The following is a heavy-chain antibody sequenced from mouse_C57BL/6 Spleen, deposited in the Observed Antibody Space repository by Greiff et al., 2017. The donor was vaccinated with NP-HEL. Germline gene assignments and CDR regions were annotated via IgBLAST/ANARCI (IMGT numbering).Heavy chain of an antibody. CDR3: AREGDYDRFAY. V-gene: IGHV1-81*01. Sequence: VKLQESGAELARPGASVKLSCKASGYTFTSYGISWVKQRTGQGLEWIGEIYPRSGNTYYNEKFEGKATLTADKSSSTAYMELRSLTSEDSAVYFCAREGDYDRFAYWGQGTLVTVSA. CDR2: IYPRSGNT. CDR1: GYTFTSYG. J-gene: IGHJ3*01. D-gene: IGHD2-4*01.